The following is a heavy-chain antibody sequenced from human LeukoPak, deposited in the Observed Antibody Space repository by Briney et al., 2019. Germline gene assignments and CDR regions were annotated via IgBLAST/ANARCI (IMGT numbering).Heavy chain of an antibody. V-gene: IGHV4-59*01. J-gene: IGHJ5*01. CDR3: ARDARVFDS. CDR1: GGSISSYY. Sequence: SETLSLTCTVSGGSISSYYWSWIRQPPGKGLEWIGYIYYSGSTNYNPSLKSRVTMSVDTSKNQFSLKLSSVTAADTAVYYCARDARVFDSWGQGTLVTVSS. CDR2: IYYSGST.